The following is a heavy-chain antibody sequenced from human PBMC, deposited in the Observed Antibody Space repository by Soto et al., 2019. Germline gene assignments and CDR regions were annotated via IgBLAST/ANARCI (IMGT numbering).Heavy chain of an antibody. CDR3: AKVEGSSSG. CDR2: ISGSGGST. Sequence: XVSLRLSCAASGFSFSSYAMSWVRQAPGKGLEWVSAISGSGGSTYYADSVKGRFTISRDNSKNTLYLQMNSLRAEDTAGYYCAKVEGSSSGWGQGTLVTVSS. V-gene: IGHV3-23*01. CDR1: GFSFSSYA. J-gene: IGHJ4*02. D-gene: IGHD6-6*01.